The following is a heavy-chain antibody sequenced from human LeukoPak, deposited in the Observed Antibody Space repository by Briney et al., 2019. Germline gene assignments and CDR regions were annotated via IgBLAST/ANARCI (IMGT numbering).Heavy chain of an antibody. V-gene: IGHV1-69*05. CDR2: IIPIFGTA. D-gene: IGHD2-21*01. CDR1: GGTFSSYA. J-gene: IGHJ4*02. CDR3: ARWGSGLWPVGGDFDY. Sequence: ASVKVSCKASGGTFSSYAISWVRQAPGQGLEWMGGIIPIFGTANYAQKFQGRVTITTDESTSTAYMELSSLRSEDTAVYYCARWGSGLWPVGGDFDYWGQGTLVTVSS.